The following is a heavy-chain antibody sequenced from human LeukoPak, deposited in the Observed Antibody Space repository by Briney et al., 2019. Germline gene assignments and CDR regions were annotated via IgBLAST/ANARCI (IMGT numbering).Heavy chain of an antibody. CDR3: TVDYSNYDYYSLDV. D-gene: IGHD4-11*01. Sequence: GGSLRLSCAASGFTFSKAWMTWVRQAPGKGLEWVGRIKSNTYGGTTDYAAPVKGRFTISRDDSKNTLYLQMNSLKSEDTAVYYCTVDYSNYDYYSLDVWGQGTTVTISS. CDR1: GFTFSKAW. V-gene: IGHV3-15*01. CDR2: IKSNTYGGTT. J-gene: IGHJ6*02.